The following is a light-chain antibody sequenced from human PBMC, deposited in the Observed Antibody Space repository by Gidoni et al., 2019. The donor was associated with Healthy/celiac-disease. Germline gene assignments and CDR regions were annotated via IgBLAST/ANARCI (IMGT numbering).Light chain of an antibody. CDR2: DAS. J-gene: IGKJ2*01. CDR3: QQRSNWSYT. CDR1: QSVSSY. V-gene: IGKV3-11*01. Sequence: EIVLTQSPATLSLSPGERATLSCRACQSVSSYLAWYQQKPGQAPSLLIYDASNRATGIPARFSGSGSGTEFTLTISSLEPEEFAVYYCQQRSNWSYTFGQGTKLEIK.